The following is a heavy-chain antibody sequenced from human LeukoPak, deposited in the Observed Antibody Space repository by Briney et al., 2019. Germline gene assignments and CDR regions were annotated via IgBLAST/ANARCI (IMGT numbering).Heavy chain of an antibody. CDR3: ARGYCSGGSCRGGAFDI. CDR1: GGSISSGGYS. CDR2: IYHSGST. D-gene: IGHD2-15*01. J-gene: IGHJ3*02. Sequence: PSETLSLTCAVSGGSISSGGYSWRWIRQPPGTGLEWIGYIYHSGSTYYNPSLKSRVTISVDRSKNQFSLKLSSVTAADTAVYYCARGYCSGGSCRGGAFDIWGQGTMVTVSS. V-gene: IGHV4-30-2*01.